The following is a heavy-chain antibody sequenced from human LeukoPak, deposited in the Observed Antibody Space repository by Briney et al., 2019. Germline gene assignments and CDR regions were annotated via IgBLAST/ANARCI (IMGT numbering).Heavy chain of an antibody. D-gene: IGHD4-11*01. Sequence: PGGSLRLSCAASGFTFSNYWMSWVRQAPGKGLEWVANINQGGSESYYVDSVKGRFTISRDNAKKSLFLQMNSLRAEDTAVYYCTKGRSNHCWGQGTLVTVST. V-gene: IGHV3-7*01. CDR1: GFTFSNYW. CDR2: INQGGSES. J-gene: IGHJ4*02. CDR3: TKGRSNHC.